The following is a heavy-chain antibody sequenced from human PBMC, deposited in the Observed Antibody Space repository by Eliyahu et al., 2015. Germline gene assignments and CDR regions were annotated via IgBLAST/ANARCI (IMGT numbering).Heavy chain of an antibody. V-gene: IGHV3-30*18. CDR3: AKDRSAARSSPRYYFDY. Sequence: QVQLVESGGGVVQPGRSLRLSCAASGFPFSTYGXHWVRQAPGKGLXWVAVMSFDGSNXYYADSVKGRFTISRDNSKNMLYLQMNSLRGDDTAVYYYAKDRSAARSSPRYYFDYWGQGTLVTVSS. CDR1: GFPFSTYG. J-gene: IGHJ4*02. D-gene: IGHD6-6*01. CDR2: MSFDGSNX.